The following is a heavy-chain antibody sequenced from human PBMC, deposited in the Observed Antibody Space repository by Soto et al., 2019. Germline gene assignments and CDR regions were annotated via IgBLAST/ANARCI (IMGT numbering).Heavy chain of an antibody. Sequence: QLQLQESGSGLVKPSQTLSLTCAVSGGSISSGGYSWSWLRQPPGKGLEWIGYIYHSGSTYYNPSLNIRVTISVDRSKIQFSRKLSSVTAADTAVYYCARGARGHSSSWYKGYNWFDPWGQGTLVTVSS. CDR3: ARGARGHSSSWYKGYNWFDP. V-gene: IGHV4-30-2*01. J-gene: IGHJ5*02. CDR1: GGSISSGGYS. CDR2: IYHSGST. D-gene: IGHD6-13*01.